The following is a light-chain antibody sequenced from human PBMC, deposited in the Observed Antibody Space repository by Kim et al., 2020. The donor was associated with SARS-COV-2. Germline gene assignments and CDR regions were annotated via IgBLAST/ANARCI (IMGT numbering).Light chain of an antibody. V-gene: IGKV3-15*01. J-gene: IGKJ1*01. CDR3: KHYNNMPAWR. CDR2: GAS. CDR1: QSVRNN. Sequence: SPGEASILSSRTSQSVRNNVAYYQQKPGQSPRLLIYGASTRASGIPNMFSGSASGTEFTLIISSLQSEDVAFYYCKHYNNMPAWRFGQGTKVDIK.